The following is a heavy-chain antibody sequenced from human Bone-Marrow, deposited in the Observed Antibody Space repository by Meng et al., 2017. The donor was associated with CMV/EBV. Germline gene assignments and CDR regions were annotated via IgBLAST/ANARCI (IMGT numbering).Heavy chain of an antibody. CDR3: ARGPVDTAMSKYNWFDP. CDR1: TFTGYD. CDR2: INPNSGGT. V-gene: IGHV1-2*02. D-gene: IGHD5-18*01. J-gene: IGHJ5*02. Sequence: TFTGYDMHWVRQAPEQGLEWMRWINPNSGGTNYAQKFQSRVTMTRDTSISTAYMELSRLRSDDTAVYYCARGPVDTAMSKYNWFDPWGQGTLVTVSS.